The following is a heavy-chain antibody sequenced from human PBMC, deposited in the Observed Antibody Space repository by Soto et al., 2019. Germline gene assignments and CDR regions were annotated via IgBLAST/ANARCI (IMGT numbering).Heavy chain of an antibody. D-gene: IGHD3-9*01. Sequence: PSETLSLTCTVSGDSIRSGNHYWSWIRQPPGKGLEWIGYIYYSGSTYYSPSLKSRVTISVDTSKNQFSLKLNSVTAADTAVYYCARVVILTGYGCMDVWGQGTPVTVSS. CDR3: ARVVILTGYGCMDV. CDR1: GDSIRSGNHY. CDR2: IYYSGST. J-gene: IGHJ6*02. V-gene: IGHV4-30-4*01.